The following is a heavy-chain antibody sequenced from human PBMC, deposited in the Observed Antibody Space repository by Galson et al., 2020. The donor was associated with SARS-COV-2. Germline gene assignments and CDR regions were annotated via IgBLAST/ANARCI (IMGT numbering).Heavy chain of an antibody. CDR1: GFTFDRYA. J-gene: IGHJ4*02. Sequence: GGSLRLSCAASGFTFDRYALAWVRQAPGKGLEWISSIRNNGVRTYFADSVRGRFATSRDYSKSTVFLQMNNLRAEDTAIYYCAKDQGSDYGDQLDFWGQGALVTVSS. V-gene: IGHV3-23*01. CDR3: AKDQGSDYGDQLDF. D-gene: IGHD4-17*01. CDR2: IRNNGVRT.